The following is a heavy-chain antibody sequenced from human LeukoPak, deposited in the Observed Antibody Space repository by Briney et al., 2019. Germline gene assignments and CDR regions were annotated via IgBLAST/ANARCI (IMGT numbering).Heavy chain of an antibody. CDR2: ISGSGSGGST. D-gene: IGHD1-26*01. V-gene: IGHV3-23*01. J-gene: IGHJ6*03. Sequence: GGSLRLSCAASGFTFSSSAMSWVRQAPGKGLEWVSNISGSGSGGSTYYVDSVKGRFTISRDNSKNTLYLQMNSLRVEDTAVYYCARDPYSGTYGNTYYYYMDVWGKGTTVTISS. CDR3: ARDPYSGTYGNTYYYYMDV. CDR1: GFTFSSSA.